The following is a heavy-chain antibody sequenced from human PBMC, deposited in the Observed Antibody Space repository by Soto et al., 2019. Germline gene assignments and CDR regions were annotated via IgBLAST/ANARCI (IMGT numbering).Heavy chain of an antibody. J-gene: IGHJ6*02. CDR2: ISGSGGST. CDR1: GFRFSDYS. V-gene: IGHV3-23*01. Sequence: GGSLRLSCAASGFRFSDYSMNWVRQAPGRGLEWVSAISGSGGSTYYADSVKGRFTISRDNSKNTLYLQMNSLRAEDTAVYYCAKGGTIFGVVMPNYYYYGMDVWGQGTTVTVSS. CDR3: AKGGTIFGVVMPNYYYYGMDV. D-gene: IGHD3-3*01.